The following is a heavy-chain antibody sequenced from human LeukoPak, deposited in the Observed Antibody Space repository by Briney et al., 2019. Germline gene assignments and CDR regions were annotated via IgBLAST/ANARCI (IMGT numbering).Heavy chain of an antibody. V-gene: IGHV3-21*01. CDR3: ARVHYDFWSGSYYYYMDV. J-gene: IGHJ6*03. CDR1: GFTFSSYS. D-gene: IGHD3-3*01. Sequence: GGSLRLSCAASGFTFSSYSMNWVRQAPGKGLEWVSSISSNSSYIYYADSVKGRFTISRDNAKNSLYLQMNSLRAEDTAVYYCARVHYDFWSGSYYYYMDVWGKGTTVTVSS. CDR2: ISSNSSYI.